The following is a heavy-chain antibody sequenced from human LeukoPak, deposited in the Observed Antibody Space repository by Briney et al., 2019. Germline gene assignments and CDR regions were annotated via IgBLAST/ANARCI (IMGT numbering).Heavy chain of an antibody. CDR2: ISSSSSYI. CDR1: GFTFSSYS. CDR3: ARAFGGYCYYMDV. J-gene: IGHJ6*03. Sequence: GGSLRLSCAASGFTFSSYSMNWVRQAPGKGLEWVSSISSSSSYIYYADSVKGRFTISRDNAKNSLYLQMNSLRAEDTAVYYCARAFGGYCYYMDVWGKGTTVTVSS. D-gene: IGHD4-23*01. V-gene: IGHV3-21*01.